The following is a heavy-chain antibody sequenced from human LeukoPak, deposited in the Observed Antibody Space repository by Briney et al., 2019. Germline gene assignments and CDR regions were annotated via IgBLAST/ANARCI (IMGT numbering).Heavy chain of an antibody. J-gene: IGHJ6*03. D-gene: IGHD1-7*01. CDR2: IIPILGIA. CDR1: GGTFSSYA. V-gene: IGHV1-69*04. CDR3: ARQSGTTDYYYYYMDV. Sequence: ASVKVSCKASGGTFSSYASSWVRQAPGQGLEWMGRIIPILGIANYAQKFQGRVTITADESTSTAYMELSSLRSEDTAVYYCARQSGTTDYYYYYMDVWGKGTTVTVSS.